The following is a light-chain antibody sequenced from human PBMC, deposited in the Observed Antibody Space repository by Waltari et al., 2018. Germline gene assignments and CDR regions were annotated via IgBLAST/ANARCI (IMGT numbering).Light chain of an antibody. CDR1: QSISSY. Sequence: EIVMTQSPATLSVSPGERATLSCRASQSISSYLAWYQQKPGQAPRLLIYGASTRATGIPARFSGSGSGTEFTLTISSMQSEDFAVYYCLQYNNWPYTFGQGTKLENK. CDR2: GAS. CDR3: LQYNNWPYT. V-gene: IGKV3-15*01. J-gene: IGKJ2*01.